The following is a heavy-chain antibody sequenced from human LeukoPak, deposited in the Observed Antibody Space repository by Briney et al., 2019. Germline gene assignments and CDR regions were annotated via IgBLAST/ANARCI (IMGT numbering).Heavy chain of an antibody. CDR3: ASAWAVADNIDY. CDR1: GYTFTSYG. CDR2: ISAYNGNT. J-gene: IGHJ4*02. D-gene: IGHD6-19*01. V-gene: IGHV1-18*01. Sequence: ASVKVSCKASGYTFTSYGISWVRQAPGQGLEWMGWISAYNGNTNYAQKVQGRVTMTTDTSTSTAYMELRSLRSADTAVYYCASAWAVADNIDYWGQGTLVTVSS.